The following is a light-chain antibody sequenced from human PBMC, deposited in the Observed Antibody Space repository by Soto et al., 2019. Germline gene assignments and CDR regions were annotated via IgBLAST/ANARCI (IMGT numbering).Light chain of an antibody. CDR3: SSFTSSITLV. V-gene: IGLV2-14*03. J-gene: IGLJ2*01. CDR2: GVS. Sequence: QSVLTQPASVSGSPGQSITISCTGTSSDVGGYDYVSWYQQHPGKAPKLMIYGVSNRPSGVSNRFSGSKSGNTASLTISGLQAEDEADYYCSSFTSSITLVFGGGTKVTVL. CDR1: SSDVGGYDY.